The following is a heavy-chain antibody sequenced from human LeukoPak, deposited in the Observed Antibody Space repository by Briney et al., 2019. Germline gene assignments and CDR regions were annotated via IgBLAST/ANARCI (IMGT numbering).Heavy chain of an antibody. V-gene: IGHV3-64D*06. CDR3: ARNVGWYFDY. CDR1: GFTFSSYA. CDR2: ISSNGGST. Sequence: GGSLRLSCSASGFTFSSYAMHWVRQAPGKGLEYVSAISSNGGSTYYADSVKGRFTISRDNSKNTLYLQMSSLRAEDTAVYYCARNVGWYFDYWGQGTLVTVSS. J-gene: IGHJ4*02. D-gene: IGHD6-19*01.